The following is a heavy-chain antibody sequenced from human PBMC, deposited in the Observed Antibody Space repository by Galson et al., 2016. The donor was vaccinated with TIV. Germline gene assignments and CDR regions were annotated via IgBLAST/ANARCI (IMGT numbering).Heavy chain of an antibody. V-gene: IGHV4-59*01. CDR2: IFYTGNT. CDR3: ARVSVGAFDF. CDR1: GGSISHYY. J-gene: IGHJ3*01. Sequence: LSLTCTVSGGSISHYYWTWIRQTPGKGLEWIGYIFYTGNTDYNPSLKSRVAISVGTSKNQFSLKLSSVTAADTAVYYCARVSVGAFDFWGQGTMVTVSS.